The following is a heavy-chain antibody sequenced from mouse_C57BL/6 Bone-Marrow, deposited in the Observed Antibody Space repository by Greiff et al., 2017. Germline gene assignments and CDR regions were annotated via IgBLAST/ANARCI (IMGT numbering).Heavy chain of an antibody. Sequence: DVQLVESGGGLVKPGGSLKLSCAASGFTFSDYGMHWVRQAPEKGLEWVAYISSGSSTIYYADTVKGRFTISRDNAKNTLFLQMTSLRSEDTATYYCAREGIYRLRRYFDVWGTGTTVTVSS. CDR1: GFTFSDYG. J-gene: IGHJ1*03. V-gene: IGHV5-17*01. D-gene: IGHD2-4*01. CDR2: ISSGSSTI. CDR3: AREGIYRLRRYFDV.